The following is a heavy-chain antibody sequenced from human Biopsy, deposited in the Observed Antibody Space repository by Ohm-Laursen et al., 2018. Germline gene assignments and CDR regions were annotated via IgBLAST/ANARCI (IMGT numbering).Heavy chain of an antibody. V-gene: IGHV3-33*01. CDR3: AREGDDSSGYTPHYFDY. Sequence: SLRLSCTASGFTFSIYGMHWVRQAPGKGLEWVAVIWYDGSNKYYADSVKGRFTISRDDPKNTLYLQMNSLRAEDTAVYYCAREGDDSSGYTPHYFDYWGQGTPVTVSS. J-gene: IGHJ4*02. D-gene: IGHD3-22*01. CDR2: IWYDGSNK. CDR1: GFTFSIYG.